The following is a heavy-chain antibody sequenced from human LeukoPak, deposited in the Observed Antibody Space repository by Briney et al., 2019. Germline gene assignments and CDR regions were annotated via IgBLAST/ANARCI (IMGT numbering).Heavy chain of an antibody. Sequence: PWQTLALPCAVCVDPIRRGDYYCSWIRQPPGKELEWIRSIYPCESKYYNPSLKTRLSISKDASKNQFSLKLISVTAADTAIYFCARATVWPKGSGTFNYYYGLDVWGQGTSVTVSS. V-gene: IGHV4-30-4*01. CDR2: IYPCESK. D-gene: IGHD3-10*01. J-gene: IGHJ6*02. CDR1: VDPIRRGDYY. CDR3: ARATVWPKGSGTFNYYYGLDV.